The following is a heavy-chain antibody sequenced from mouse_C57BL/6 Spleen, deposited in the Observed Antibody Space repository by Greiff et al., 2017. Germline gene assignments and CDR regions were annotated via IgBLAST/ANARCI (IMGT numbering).Heavy chain of an antibody. D-gene: IGHD2-1*01. J-gene: IGHJ2*01. CDR3: ARGVYYGNYVGGFDY. Sequence: QVQLQQSGAELMKPGASVKLSCKATGYTFTGYWIEWVKQRPGHGLEWIGELLPGSGSTNYNEKFKGKATLTADTSSNTAYMQLSSLTTEDSAIYYCARGVYYGNYVGGFDYWGQGTTLTGSS. CDR2: LLPGSGST. CDR1: GYTFTGYW. V-gene: IGHV1-9*01.